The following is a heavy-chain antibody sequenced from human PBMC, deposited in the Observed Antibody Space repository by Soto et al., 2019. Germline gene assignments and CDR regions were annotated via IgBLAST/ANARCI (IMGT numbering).Heavy chain of an antibody. J-gene: IGHJ6*02. V-gene: IGHV1-69*13. CDR2: IIPIFGTA. Sequence: RASVKVSCKASGGTFSSYAISWVRQAPGQGLEWMGGIIPIFGTANYAQKFQGRVTITADESTSTAYMELSSLRSEDTAVYYCGRDKRTGRYGMDVWGQGTTVTVSS. CDR1: GGTFSSYA. CDR3: GRDKRTGRYGMDV.